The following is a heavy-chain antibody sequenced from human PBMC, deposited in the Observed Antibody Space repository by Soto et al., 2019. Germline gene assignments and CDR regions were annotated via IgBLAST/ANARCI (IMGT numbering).Heavy chain of an antibody. D-gene: IGHD6-19*01. J-gene: IGHJ4*02. CDR2: IIPVFLTA. V-gene: IGHV1-69*12. CDR1: GGTFRSYV. Sequence: QVQLVQSGAEVKKPGSSVKVSCKASGGTFRSYVISWVRQAPGQGLEWMGGIIPVFLTANYAQKFQDRVTIIADESTATSYLELSSLRSDDTAMYYCASGRSGLYYFDHWGQGTLVTVST. CDR3: ASGRSGLYYFDH.